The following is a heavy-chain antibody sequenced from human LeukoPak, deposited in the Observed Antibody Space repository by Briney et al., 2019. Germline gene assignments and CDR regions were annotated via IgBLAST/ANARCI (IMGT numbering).Heavy chain of an antibody. J-gene: IGHJ3*02. CDR3: ARANWECAFDI. V-gene: IGHV3-53*01. D-gene: IGHD7-27*01. Sequence: PGGSLRLSCAASGFTVSSNYMSWVRRAPGKGLEWVSVIYSGGSTYYADSVKGRFTISRDNSKNTLYLQMNSLRAEDTAVYYCARANWECAFDIWGQGTMVTVSS. CDR2: IYSGGST. CDR1: GFTVSSNY.